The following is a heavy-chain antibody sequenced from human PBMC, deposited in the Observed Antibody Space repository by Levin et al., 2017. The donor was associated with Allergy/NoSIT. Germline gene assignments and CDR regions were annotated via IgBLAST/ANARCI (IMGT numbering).Heavy chain of an antibody. CDR1: GGSISSYY. Sequence: SQTLSLTCTVSGGSISSYYWSWIRQPPGKGLEWIGYIYYSGSTNYNPSLKSRVTISVDTSKNQFSLKLSSVTAADTAVYYCARVRCSGGSCYPGWFDPWGQGTLVTVSS. CDR3: ARVRCSGGSCYPGWFDP. V-gene: IGHV4-59*01. J-gene: IGHJ5*02. CDR2: IYYSGST. D-gene: IGHD2-15*01.